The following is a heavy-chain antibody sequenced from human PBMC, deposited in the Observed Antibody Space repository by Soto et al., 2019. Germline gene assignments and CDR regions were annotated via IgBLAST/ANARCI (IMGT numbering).Heavy chain of an antibody. CDR2: ISGSGGST. V-gene: IGHV3-23*01. D-gene: IGHD3-3*01. J-gene: IGHJ4*02. CDR1: GFTFSSYA. Sequence: VGSLRLSCAASGFTFSSYAMSWVRQAPGRGLEWVSAISGSGGSTYYADSVKGRFTISRDNSKNTLYLQMNSLRAEDTAVYYCAKDRGPVRFLEWPLAYWGQGTLVTVSS. CDR3: AKDRGPVRFLEWPLAY.